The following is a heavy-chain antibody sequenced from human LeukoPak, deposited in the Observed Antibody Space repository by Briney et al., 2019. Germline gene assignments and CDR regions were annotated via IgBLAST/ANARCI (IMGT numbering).Heavy chain of an antibody. CDR3: AREGGLDV. Sequence: GGSLRLSCAASGFTFSSYWMNWARQAPGKGLEWVASINHNGNVNYYVDSVKGRFTISRDNAKNSLYLQMSNLRAEDTAVYFCAREGGLDVWGQGATVTVSS. J-gene: IGHJ6*02. CDR2: INHNGNVN. V-gene: IGHV3-7*03. CDR1: GFTFSSYW.